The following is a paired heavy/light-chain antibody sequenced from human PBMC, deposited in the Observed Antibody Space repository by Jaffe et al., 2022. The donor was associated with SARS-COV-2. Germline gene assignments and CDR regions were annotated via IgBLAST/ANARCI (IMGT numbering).Heavy chain of an antibody. CDR3: VRGAPPDY. J-gene: IGHJ4*02. V-gene: IGHV3-30*04. Sequence: QVQLVESGGGVVQPGTSLRLSCAASGFIFSNYAMQWVRQAPGKRLEWVAVISHDGSDKYYADSVKGRSTISRDNSKNTLYLQMNSRGVEDTAVYYCVRGAPPDYWGQGTLVTVSS. CDR1: GFIFSNYA. CDR2: ISHDGSDK.
Light chain of an antibody. CDR2: EVN. J-gene: IGLJ2*01. V-gene: IGLV2-8*01. CDR3: SSYAGSNNLGV. CDR1: SSDVGGYNY. Sequence: QSALTQPPSASGSPGQSVTISCTGTSSDVGGYNYVSWYQQHPGKAPKLMIYEVNKRPSGVPDRFSGSKSGSTASLTVSGLQAEDEADYYCSSYAGSNNLGVFGGGTKLTVL.